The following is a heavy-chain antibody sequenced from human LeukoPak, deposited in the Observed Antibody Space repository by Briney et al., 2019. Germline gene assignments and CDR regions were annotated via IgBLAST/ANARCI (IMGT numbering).Heavy chain of an antibody. CDR2: ISSSGAFI. D-gene: IGHD2-8*01. J-gene: IGHJ4*02. Sequence: GGSLRLSCTDSGSNFNYYNMNWVRQAPGKGLEWVSLISSSGAFIYYADSVKGRFTTSRDNARNSLSLQMNSLRAEDTAIYFCARDDNILYLNSWGQGTLVTVSS. CDR1: GSNFNYYN. V-gene: IGHV3-21*01. CDR3: ARDDNILYLNS.